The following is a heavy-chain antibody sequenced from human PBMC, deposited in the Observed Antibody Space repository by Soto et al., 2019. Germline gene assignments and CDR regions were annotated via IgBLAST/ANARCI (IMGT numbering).Heavy chain of an antibody. J-gene: IGHJ4*01. Sequence: GGSLRLSCAASGFTFDDYAMHWVRQAPGKGLEWVSGISWNSGSIGYADSVKGRFTISRDNAKNSLYLQMNSLRAEDTAVYYCATSRTFDYWGHGTLVTVSS. D-gene: IGHD2-2*01. CDR1: GFTFDDYA. CDR3: ATSRTFDY. V-gene: IGHV3-9*01. CDR2: ISWNSGSI.